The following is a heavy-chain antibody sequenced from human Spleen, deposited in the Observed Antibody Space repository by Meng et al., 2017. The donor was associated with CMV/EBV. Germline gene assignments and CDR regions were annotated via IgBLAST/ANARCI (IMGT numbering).Heavy chain of an antibody. Sequence: GGSLRLSCAASGFTVSSNYMSWVRQAPGKGLEWVSVIYSGGSTYYADSVKGRFTISRDNSKNTLYLQMNSLRAEDTAVYYCAKSRDYFSMGAFDIWGQGTMVTVSS. D-gene: IGHD2/OR15-2a*01. J-gene: IGHJ3*02. CDR2: IYSGGST. CDR1: GFTVSSNY. V-gene: IGHV3-66*02. CDR3: AKSRDYFSMGAFDI.